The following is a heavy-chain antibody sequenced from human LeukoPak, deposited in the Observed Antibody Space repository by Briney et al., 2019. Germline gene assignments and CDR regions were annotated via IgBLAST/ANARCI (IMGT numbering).Heavy chain of an antibody. Sequence: SETLSLTCAVYGGSFSAYSWSWIRQPPGKGLEWIGEINHSGSTNCNPSLKSRVTISVDTSKNQFSLKLSSVTAADTAVYYCASRPTGTMATLTGYFDYWGQGTPVTVSS. J-gene: IGHJ4*02. D-gene: IGHD5-24*01. CDR2: INHSGST. V-gene: IGHV4-34*01. CDR1: GGSFSAYS. CDR3: ASRPTGTMATLTGYFDY.